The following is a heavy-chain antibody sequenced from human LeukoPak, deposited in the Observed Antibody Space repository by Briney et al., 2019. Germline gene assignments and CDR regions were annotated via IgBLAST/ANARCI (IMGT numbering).Heavy chain of an antibody. CDR3: ARGDRQLWFPMGY. V-gene: IGHV4-59*01. D-gene: IGHD5-18*01. Sequence: SETLSLTCTVSGGSISSYYWSWIRKPPGKGLEWIGYIYYSGSTNYNPSLKSRVTISVDTSKNQFSLKLSSVTAADTAVYYCARGDRQLWFPMGYWGQGTLVTVSS. J-gene: IGHJ4*02. CDR2: IYYSGST. CDR1: GGSISSYY.